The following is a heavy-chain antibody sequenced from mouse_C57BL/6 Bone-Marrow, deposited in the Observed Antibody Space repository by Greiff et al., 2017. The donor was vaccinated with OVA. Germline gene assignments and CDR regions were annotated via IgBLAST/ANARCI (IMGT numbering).Heavy chain of an antibody. CDR3: ARHLRRKGYAMDY. D-gene: IGHD2-12*01. CDR1: GFTFSDYY. Sequence: EVQLVESGGGLVQPGGSLKLSCAASGFTFSDYYMYWVRQTPEKRLEWVAYISNGGGSTYYPDTVKGRFTISRDNAKNTLYLQMSRLKSEDTAMYYCARHLRRKGYAMDYWGQGTSVTVSS. J-gene: IGHJ4*01. CDR2: ISNGGGST. V-gene: IGHV5-12*01.